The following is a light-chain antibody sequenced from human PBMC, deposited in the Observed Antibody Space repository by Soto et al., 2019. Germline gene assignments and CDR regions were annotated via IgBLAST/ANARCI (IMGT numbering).Light chain of an antibody. CDR2: EGS. V-gene: IGLV2-23*01. J-gene: IGLJ2*01. CDR1: SSDVGSYNI. Sequence: QSALTQPASVSGSPGQSITISCTGTSSDVGSYNIVSWYQQHPGKALKLMIYEGSKRPSGVSNRFSGSKSGNTASLTISGLQAEDEADYYCCSYAGSSTLVVFGGGTKLTVL. CDR3: CSYAGSSTLVV.